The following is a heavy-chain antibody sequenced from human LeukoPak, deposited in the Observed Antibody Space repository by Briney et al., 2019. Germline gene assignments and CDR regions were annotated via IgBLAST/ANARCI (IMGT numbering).Heavy chain of an antibody. CDR1: GFTFSNAW. CDR3: TTYLYYDILTGYSNFDY. Sequence: GGSLRLSCAASGFTFSNAWMSWVRQAPGKGLEWVGRIKRRSDGGTTEYAATVKGRYTISRDDSKNTLYLQMNSLKTEDTAVYYCTTYLYYDILTGYSNFDYWGQGTLVTVSS. D-gene: IGHD3-9*01. J-gene: IGHJ4*02. CDR2: IKRRSDGGTT. V-gene: IGHV3-15*01.